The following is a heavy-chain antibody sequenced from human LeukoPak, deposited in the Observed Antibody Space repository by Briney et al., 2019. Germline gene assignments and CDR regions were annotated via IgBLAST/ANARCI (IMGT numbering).Heavy chain of an antibody. CDR2: IWTDGVT. CDR1: GGSISSGNSY. CDR3: ARADSSCWHGPPYYFDY. D-gene: IGHD6-19*01. Sequence: SQTLSLTCTVSGGSISSGNSYWSWIRQPAGKGLERIGRIWTDGVTSYNPSLKSPVTITVDTCKYQFSLKMSSVTAADTAVYYCARADSSCWHGPPYYFDYWGQGTLVTVSS. J-gene: IGHJ4*02. V-gene: IGHV4-61*02.